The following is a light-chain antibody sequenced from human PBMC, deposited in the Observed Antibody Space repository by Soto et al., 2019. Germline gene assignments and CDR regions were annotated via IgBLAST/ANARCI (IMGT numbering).Light chain of an antibody. CDR3: QHYNYWPYT. V-gene: IGKV3-15*01. CDR2: GAS. Sequence: EIVLTQSPATLSLSPGERATLSCRASQSVSSNLAWYQQKVGQAPRLLIYGASTRATGVPARFSGSGSGTDFTLTISSLQSEDFAVYYCQHYNYWPYTFGQGTKVDIK. CDR1: QSVSSN. J-gene: IGKJ2*01.